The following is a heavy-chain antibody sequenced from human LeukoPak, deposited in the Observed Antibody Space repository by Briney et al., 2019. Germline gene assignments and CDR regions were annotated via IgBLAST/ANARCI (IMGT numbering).Heavy chain of an antibody. CDR3: ARETRYCSVGSCYSGMDV. CDR2: IYHSGST. CDR1: GDSISSDGYS. V-gene: IGHV4-30-2*01. D-gene: IGHD2-15*01. Sequence: PSQTLSLTCAVSGDSISSDGYSWSWVRQPPGKGLEWIGYIYHSGSTYYNPSLKSRVTISVDRSKNQFSLNLSSVTAADTAVYYCARETRYCSVGSCYSGMDVWGQGTTVTVSS. J-gene: IGHJ6*02.